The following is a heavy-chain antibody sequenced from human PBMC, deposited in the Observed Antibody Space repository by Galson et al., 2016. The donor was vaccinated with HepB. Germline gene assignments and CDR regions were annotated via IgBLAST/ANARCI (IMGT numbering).Heavy chain of an antibody. V-gene: IGHV4-39*07. D-gene: IGHD5-12*01. CDR1: GGSISSGSYF. CDR2: MSYSGIT. J-gene: IGHJ4*02. Sequence: SETLSLTCTVSGGSISSGSYFWAWIRQSPEKGLEWIGSMSYSGITYYNPSLKSRITISIDTSKNQFSLKLSSVTAADTALYFCARGKRGSRGYDEAIDSWGQGSLVTVSS. CDR3: ARGKRGSRGYDEAIDS.